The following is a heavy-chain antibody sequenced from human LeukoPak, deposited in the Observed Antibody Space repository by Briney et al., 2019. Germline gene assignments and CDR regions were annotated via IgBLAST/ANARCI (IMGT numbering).Heavy chain of an antibody. CDR2: ISSSGSTI. CDR1: GFTVSSNY. V-gene: IGHV3-11*04. J-gene: IGHJ4*02. CDR3: ARDRAGYYGSGTYLDY. Sequence: GGSLRLSCAASGFTVSSNYMSWVRQAPGKGLEWVSYISSSGSTIYYADSVKGRFTISRDNAKNSLYLQMNSLRAEDTAVYYCARDRAGYYGSGTYLDYWGQGTLVTVSS. D-gene: IGHD3-10*01.